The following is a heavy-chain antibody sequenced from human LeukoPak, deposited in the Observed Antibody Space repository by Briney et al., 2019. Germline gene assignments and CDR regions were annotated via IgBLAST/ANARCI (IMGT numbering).Heavy chain of an antibody. CDR3: ARGGWYPESFQH. J-gene: IGHJ1*01. CDR1: GGSITSYY. D-gene: IGHD6-19*01. Sequence: KASETLSLTCTVSGGSITSYYWNWIRQPPGKGLEWIGYIYYSGSTNYNPSLKSRVTISVDTSKNQFSLKLSSVTAADTAVYYCARGGWYPESFQHWGQGALASVSS. CDR2: IYYSGST. V-gene: IGHV4-59*01.